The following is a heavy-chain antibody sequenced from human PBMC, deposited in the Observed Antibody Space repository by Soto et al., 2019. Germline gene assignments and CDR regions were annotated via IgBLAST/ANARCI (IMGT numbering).Heavy chain of an antibody. D-gene: IGHD3-9*01. V-gene: IGHV3-30*18. CDR2: ISYDGSNK. CDR1: GFTFSNYG. CDR3: AKSYDILTGYSSTLGAFDI. Sequence: PGGSLRLSCAASGFTFSNYGMHWVRQAPGKGLEWVAVISYDGSNKYYADSVKGRFTISRDNSKNTLYLQMNSLRAEDTAVYYCAKSYDILTGYSSTLGAFDIWGQGTMVTVSS. J-gene: IGHJ3*02.